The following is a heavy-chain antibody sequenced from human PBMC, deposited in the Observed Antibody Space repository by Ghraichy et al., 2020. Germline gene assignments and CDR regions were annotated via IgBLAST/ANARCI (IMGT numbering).Heavy chain of an antibody. Sequence: GGSLRLSCAASGFTFSSYGMHWVRQAPGKGLEWVAVISYDGSNKYYADSVKGRFTISRDNSKNTLYLQMNSLRAEDTAVYYCAKVKDIVVVPAAQPSYYYYGMDVWGQGTTVTVSS. V-gene: IGHV3-30*18. J-gene: IGHJ6*02. CDR2: ISYDGSNK. CDR3: AKVKDIVVVPAAQPSYYYYGMDV. D-gene: IGHD2-2*01. CDR1: GFTFSSYG.